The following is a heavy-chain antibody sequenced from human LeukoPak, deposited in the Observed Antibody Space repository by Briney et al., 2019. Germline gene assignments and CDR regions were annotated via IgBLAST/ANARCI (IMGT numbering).Heavy chain of an antibody. CDR1: GFTFSSYA. Sequence: GGSLRLSCTASGFTFSSYAMSWVRQAPGKGLEWVSVISGSGGTTYYSDSVKGRFTISRDNSKNTLYLQMNSLRAEDAAVYYCAVFSWRYSSGQGNLVTVSS. CDR2: ISGSGGTT. CDR3: AVFSWRYS. V-gene: IGHV3-23*01. J-gene: IGHJ4*02.